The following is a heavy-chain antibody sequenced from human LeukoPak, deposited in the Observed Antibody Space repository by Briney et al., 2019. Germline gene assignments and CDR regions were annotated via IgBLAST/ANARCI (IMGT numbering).Heavy chain of an antibody. D-gene: IGHD3-22*01. Sequence: PGGSLRLSCAASGFTVSSSYMSWVRQAPGKGLEWVSVIYRGGSTYYADSVKGRFTISGDNSKNTLYLQMNSLRAEDTAVYYCARAPDDYYDSSGFGYFHHWGQGTLVTVSS. J-gene: IGHJ1*01. CDR3: ARAPDDYYDSSGFGYFHH. CDR1: GFTVSSSY. V-gene: IGHV3-53*01. CDR2: IYRGGST.